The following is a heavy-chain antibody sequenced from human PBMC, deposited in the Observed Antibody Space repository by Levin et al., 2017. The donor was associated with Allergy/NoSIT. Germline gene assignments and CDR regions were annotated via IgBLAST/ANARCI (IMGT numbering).Heavy chain of an antibody. CDR2: VYYSGST. V-gene: IGHV4-39*07. CDR1: GGSIRGNSYY. J-gene: IGHJ4*02. Sequence: SETLSLTCSVSGGSIRGNSYYWGWIRQTPGKGLEWIGRVYYSGSTHYNPSLKSRLTISVDTSKNHFSLQLRSVTAADTAVYYCARNQTGGFFDYWGQGVLITVSS. CDR3: ARNQTGGFFDY. D-gene: IGHD4-23*01.